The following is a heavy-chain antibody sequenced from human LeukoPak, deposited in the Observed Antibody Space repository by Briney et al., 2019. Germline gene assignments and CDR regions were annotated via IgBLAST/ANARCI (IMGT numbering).Heavy chain of an antibody. V-gene: IGHV3-48*03. J-gene: IGHJ4*02. CDR1: GFTFSSYE. CDR3: ARDLGGIYFDY. CDR2: ISSSGTTI. D-gene: IGHD1-26*01. Sequence: PGRSLRLSCAASGFTFSSYEMNWVSQAPGKGLEWVSYISSSGTTIYYTDSVKGRFTISGDNAKNSLYLQMNSLRGEDTAVYYCARDLGGIYFDYWGQGTLVTVSS.